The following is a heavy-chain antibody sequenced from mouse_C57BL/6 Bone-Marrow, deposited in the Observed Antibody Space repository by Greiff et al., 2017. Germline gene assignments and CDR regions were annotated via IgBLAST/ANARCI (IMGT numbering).Heavy chain of an antibody. J-gene: IGHJ3*01. CDR1: GYTFTSYW. D-gene: IGHD2-12*01. V-gene: IGHV1-69*01. Sequence: QVQLQQPGAELVMPGASVKLSCKASGYTFTSYWMHWVKQRPGQGLEWIGEIDPSDSYTNYNQKFKGKSTLTVDKSSSTAYMQLSSLTSEDSAVYYCARPVDNYGEFAYWGQGTLVTVSA. CDR2: IDPSDSYT. CDR3: ARPVDNYGEFAY.